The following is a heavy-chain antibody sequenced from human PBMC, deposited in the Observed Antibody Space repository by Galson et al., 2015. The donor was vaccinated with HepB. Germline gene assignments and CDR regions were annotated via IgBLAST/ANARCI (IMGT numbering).Heavy chain of an antibody. CDR3: ARVGFEVRGVPNGMDV. CDR2: INPSGGST. V-gene: IGHV1-46*01. CDR1: GYTFTSYY. D-gene: IGHD3-10*01. J-gene: IGHJ6*02. Sequence: SVKVSCKVSGYTFTSYYMHWVRQAPGQGLEWMGIINPSGGSTSYAQKFQGRVTMTRDTSTSTVYMELSSLRSEDTAVYYCARVGFEVRGVPNGMDVWGQGTTVTVSS.